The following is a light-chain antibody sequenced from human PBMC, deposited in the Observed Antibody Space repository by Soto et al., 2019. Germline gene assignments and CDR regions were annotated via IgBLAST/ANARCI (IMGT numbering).Light chain of an antibody. CDR2: GAS. Sequence: EIVMTQSPATLSVSPGERASLSCRASQSVSSNLAWYQQKPGQAPRLLIYGASTRATGIPARFSGSGSGTEFTLTISSLQYEDFAVYYCQQYYNWPPLTFGGGTKVEIK. CDR3: QQYYNWPPLT. CDR1: QSVSSN. J-gene: IGKJ4*01. V-gene: IGKV3-15*01.